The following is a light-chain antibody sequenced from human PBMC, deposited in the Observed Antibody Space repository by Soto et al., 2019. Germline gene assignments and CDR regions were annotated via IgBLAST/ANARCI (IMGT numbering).Light chain of an antibody. CDR1: QSVSSSY. CDR2: GAS. J-gene: IGKJ2*01. V-gene: IGKV3-20*01. CDR3: QQYGSSPPYT. Sequence: EIVLTQSPGTLSLSPRERATLSCRASQSVSSSYLAWYQQKPGQAPRLLIYGASSRATGIRDRFSGSGSGTGCTLTISRLEPEDFAVYYCQQYGSSPPYTFGQGTKLEIK.